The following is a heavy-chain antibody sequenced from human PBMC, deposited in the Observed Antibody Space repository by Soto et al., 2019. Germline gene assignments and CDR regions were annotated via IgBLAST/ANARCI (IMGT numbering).Heavy chain of an antibody. CDR3: ARDLSSWDYYYYYYMDV. Sequence: GASVKVSCKASGYTFTSYAMHWVRQAPGQRLEWMGWINAGNGNTKYSQKFQGRVTITRDTSASTAYMELSSLRSGDTAVYYCARDLSSWDYYYYYYMDVWGKGTTVTVSS. J-gene: IGHJ6*03. V-gene: IGHV1-3*01. CDR2: INAGNGNT. D-gene: IGHD6-13*01. CDR1: GYTFTSYA.